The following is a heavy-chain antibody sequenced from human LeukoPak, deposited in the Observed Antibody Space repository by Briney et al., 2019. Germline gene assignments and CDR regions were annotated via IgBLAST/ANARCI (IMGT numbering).Heavy chain of an antibody. Sequence: GGSLRLSCAGSAFNFGSFGMIWVRQAPGKGLEWVSSISDTGGSTFYADSVKGRFTISRDNSKNTLYLQMNSLRAEDTAVYYCAKGRVPTYTAPEYWGQGTLDTVSS. CDR3: AKGRVPTYTAPEY. CDR1: AFNFGSFG. CDR2: ISDTGGST. J-gene: IGHJ4*02. V-gene: IGHV3-23*01. D-gene: IGHD2-2*01.